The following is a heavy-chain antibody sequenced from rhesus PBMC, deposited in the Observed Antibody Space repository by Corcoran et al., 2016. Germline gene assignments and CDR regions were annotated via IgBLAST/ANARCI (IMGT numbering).Heavy chain of an antibody. CDR3: ASNYEDDYGYYFS. D-gene: IGHD3-9*01. CDR1: GFTFSSYG. CDR2: ISYDGSKK. V-gene: IGHV3-54*02. J-gene: IGHJ4*01. Sequence: EVQLVESGGGLVQPGGSLRLSCAASGFTFSSYGMHWVRQAPGKGLEWVAVISYDGSKKYYADSMKDRFTISIDNSKNMLYLQMKNLKLEDTAVYYCASNYEDDYGYYFSWGQGVLVTVSS.